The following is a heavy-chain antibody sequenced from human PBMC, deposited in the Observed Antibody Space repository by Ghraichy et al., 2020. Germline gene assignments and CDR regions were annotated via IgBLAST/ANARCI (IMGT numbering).Heavy chain of an antibody. CDR2: IFYTGLT. V-gene: IGHV4-31*03. CDR1: GDSINSGGHY. CDR3: ARDLYASSGVLFDI. J-gene: IGHJ3*02. D-gene: IGHD2-2*01. Sequence: SETLSLTCTVSGDSINSGGHYWSWLRQHPGKGLEWIGYIFYTGLTDYIPSLKSRTTISIDTSKNQFSLKLTSVTAADTAIYFCARDLYASSGVLFDIWGQGTRVTVSS.